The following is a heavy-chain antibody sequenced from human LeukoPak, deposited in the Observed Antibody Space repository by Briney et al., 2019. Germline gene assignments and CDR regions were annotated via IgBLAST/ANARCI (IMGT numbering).Heavy chain of an antibody. D-gene: IGHD5-18*01. CDR1: GFTSSSYS. V-gene: IGHV3-21*01. CDR3: ARDANVDTANN. J-gene: IGHJ4*02. Sequence: GGSLRLSCAASGFTSSSYSMNWVRQAPGKGLEWVSSISSGSSYIYYAGSVKGRFTISRDNAKNSLYLQMNSLRAEDTAVYYCARDANVDTANNWGQGTLVTVSS. CDR2: ISSGSSYI.